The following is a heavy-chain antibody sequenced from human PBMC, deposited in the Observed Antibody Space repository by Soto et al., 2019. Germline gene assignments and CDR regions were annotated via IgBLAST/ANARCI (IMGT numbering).Heavy chain of an antibody. J-gene: IGHJ5*02. CDR3: AREGFYVGWFDP. V-gene: IGHV1-69*04. CDR2: IIPILGIA. D-gene: IGHD3-16*01. Sequence: ASVKVSCKASGGTFSSYTISWVRQAPGQGLEWMGRIIPILGIANYAQKFQGRVTITADKSTSTAYMELSSLRSEDTAVYYCAREGFYVGWFDPWGQGTLVTVSS. CDR1: GGTFSSYT.